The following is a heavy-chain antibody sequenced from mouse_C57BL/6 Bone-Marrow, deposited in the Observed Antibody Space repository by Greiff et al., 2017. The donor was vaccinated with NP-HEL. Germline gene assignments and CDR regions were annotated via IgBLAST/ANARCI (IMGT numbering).Heavy chain of an antibody. J-gene: IGHJ3*01. CDR2: IWTGGGT. D-gene: IGHD2-1*01. V-gene: IGHV2-9-1*01. CDR3: ARYGNYGSWFAY. CDR1: GFSLTSYA. Sequence: VQLQQSGPGLVAPSQSLSITCTVSGFSLTSYAISWVRQPPGKGLEWLGVIWTGGGTNYNSALKSRLSISKDNSKSQVFLKMISLQTDATARYYCARYGNYGSWFAYWGQGTLVTVSA.